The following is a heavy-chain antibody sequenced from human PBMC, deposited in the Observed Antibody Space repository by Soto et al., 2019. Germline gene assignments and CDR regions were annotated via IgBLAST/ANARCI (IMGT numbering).Heavy chain of an antibody. CDR1: GFTFSSYG. D-gene: IGHD2-21*02. V-gene: IGHV3-30*18. CDR2: ISYDGSNK. J-gene: IGHJ6*02. Sequence: QVQLVECGGGVVQPGRSLRLSCAASGFTFSSYGMHWVRQAPGKGLEWVAVISYDGSNKYYADSVKGRFTISRDSSKNTLYLQMNSLRAEDTDVNYRAKDRDLTHHIVVFTAKYYGMDVWGQGTTVTV. CDR3: AKDRDLTHHIVVFTAKYYGMDV.